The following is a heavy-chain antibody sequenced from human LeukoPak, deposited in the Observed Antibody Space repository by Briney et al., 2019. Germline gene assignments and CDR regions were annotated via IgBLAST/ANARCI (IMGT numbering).Heavy chain of an antibody. Sequence: GGSLRLSCAASGFTFSSYEMNWARQAPGKGLEWVSYISSSGSTIYYADSVKGRFTISRDNAKNSLYLQMNSLRAEDTAVYYCARGAWIQLWLLFDYWGQGTLVTVSS. CDR1: GFTFSSYE. CDR3: ARGAWIQLWLLFDY. V-gene: IGHV3-48*03. D-gene: IGHD5-18*01. J-gene: IGHJ4*02. CDR2: ISSSGSTI.